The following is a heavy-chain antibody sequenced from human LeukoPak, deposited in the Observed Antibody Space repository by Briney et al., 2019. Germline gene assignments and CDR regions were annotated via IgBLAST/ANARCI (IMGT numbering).Heavy chain of an antibody. CDR3: AKRIDTRGSTHYHDY. CDR1: GFTFSSYA. V-gene: IGHV3-23*01. Sequence: PGGSLRLSCAASGFTFSSYAMTWVRQAPGKGLEWVSSISFGGGYTFYADSVKGHFTISRDNSRSTLYLQMNNLRAEDTALYYCAKRIDTRGSTHYHDYWGQGTLVTVSS. D-gene: IGHD3-22*01. J-gene: IGHJ4*02. CDR2: ISFGGGYT.